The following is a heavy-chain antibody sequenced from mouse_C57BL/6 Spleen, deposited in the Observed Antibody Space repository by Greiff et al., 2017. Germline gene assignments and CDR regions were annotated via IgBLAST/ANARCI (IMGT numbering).Heavy chain of an antibody. CDR2: IDPSDSYT. CDR3: GQTGDY. D-gene: IGHD4-1*01. J-gene: IGHJ2*01. V-gene: IGHV1-50*01. Sequence: QVQLQQSGAELVKPGASVKLSCKASGYTFTSYGMQWVKQRPGQGLEWIGEIDPSDSYTNYNQKFKVKATLTVDTSSSPAYMQLSSLTSEDSAVYYCGQTGDYWGQGTTLTVSS. CDR1: GYTFTSYG.